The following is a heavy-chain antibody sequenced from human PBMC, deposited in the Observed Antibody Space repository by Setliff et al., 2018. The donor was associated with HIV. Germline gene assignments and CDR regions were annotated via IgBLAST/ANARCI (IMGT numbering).Heavy chain of an antibody. J-gene: IGHJ4*02. CDR3: ARATATWLVDN. V-gene: IGHV4-38-2*02. CDR1: GYSISSGYY. D-gene: IGHD2-15*01. Sequence: SETLSLTCTVSGYSISSGYYWGWIRQPPGKGLEWIASIYHSGSTYSSPSLKSRVTISVDRSKNQFSLKLSSVTTADTAVYYCARATATWLVDNWGQGTLVTVSS. CDR2: IYHSGST.